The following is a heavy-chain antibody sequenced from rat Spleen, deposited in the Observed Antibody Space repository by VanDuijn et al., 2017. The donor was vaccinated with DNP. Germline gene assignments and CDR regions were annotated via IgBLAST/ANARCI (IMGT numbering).Heavy chain of an antibody. Sequence: EVQLVESGGGLVEPGRSLKLSCAASGFSFSDYDMAWVRQAPKKGLEWVATITYDGSKTYYRDSVKGRFTISRDNAKSTLYLQMNSLKSEDTATYYCARHDNFDWFAYWGQGTLVTVSS. CDR1: GFSFSDYD. D-gene: IGHD1-10*01. CDR2: ITYDGSKT. CDR3: ARHDNFDWFAY. J-gene: IGHJ3*01. V-gene: IGHV5-7*01.